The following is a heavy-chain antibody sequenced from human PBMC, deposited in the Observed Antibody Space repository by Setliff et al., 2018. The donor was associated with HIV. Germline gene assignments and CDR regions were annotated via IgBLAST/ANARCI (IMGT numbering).Heavy chain of an antibody. CDR2: ISGYNGNT. Sequence: ASVKVSCKASGYTFTSYGITWVRQAPGQGLEWMGWISGYNGNTDYAQNRQGRVPMTPDTSTSTAYMELRSLSSDDPAVYYWARAYPWGYVDYYYMDVWGKGTTVTVSS. V-gene: IGHV1-18*01. J-gene: IGHJ6*03. D-gene: IGHD3-16*01. CDR1: GYTFTSYG. CDR3: ARAYPWGYVDYYYMDV.